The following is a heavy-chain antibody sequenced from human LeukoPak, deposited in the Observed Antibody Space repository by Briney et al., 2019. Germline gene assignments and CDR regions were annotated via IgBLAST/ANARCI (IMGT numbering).Heavy chain of an antibody. V-gene: IGHV3-20*04. D-gene: IGHD3-22*01. CDR3: ARGSYYYDSSGYYYDY. Sequence: PGGSLRLSCAASGFTFDDYGMSWVRQAPGKGLEWVSGINWNGGSTGYADSVKGRFTISRDNAKNSLYLQMNSLRAEDTALYYCARGSYYYDSSGYYYDYWGQEPWSPSPQ. CDR2: INWNGGST. J-gene: IGHJ4*01. CDR1: GFTFDDYG.